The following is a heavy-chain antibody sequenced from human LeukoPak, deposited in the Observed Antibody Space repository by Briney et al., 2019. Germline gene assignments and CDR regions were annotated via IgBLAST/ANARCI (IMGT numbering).Heavy chain of an antibody. CDR3: ARLEVDDY. V-gene: IGHV1-69*05. CDR2: IIHIFGTA. D-gene: IGHD2-15*01. J-gene: IGHJ4*02. Sequence: ASVKVSCNASGGTFSSYAISWVRQAPGQGLEWMGRIIHIFGTANYAQKFQGRVTITTDESTSTAYMELSSLRSEGTAVYYCARLEVDDYWGQGTLVTVSS. CDR1: GGTFSSYA.